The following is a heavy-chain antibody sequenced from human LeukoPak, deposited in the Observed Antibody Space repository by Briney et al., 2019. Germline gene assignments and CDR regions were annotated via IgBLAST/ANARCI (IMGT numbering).Heavy chain of an antibody. CDR3: AKAITIFGVLDDAFDY. D-gene: IGHD3-3*01. V-gene: IGHV3-9*03. CDR2: ISWNSGSI. CDR1: GFTFDDYA. J-gene: IGHJ4*02. Sequence: GGSLRLSCAASGFTFDDYAMHWVRQAPGKGLEWVSGISWNSGSIGYADSVKGRFTISRDNAKNSLYLQMNSLRAEDMALYYCAKAITIFGVLDDAFDYWGQGTLVTVSS.